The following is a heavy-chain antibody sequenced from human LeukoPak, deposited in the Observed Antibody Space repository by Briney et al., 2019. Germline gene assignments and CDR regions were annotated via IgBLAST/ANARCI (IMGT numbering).Heavy chain of an antibody. V-gene: IGHV3-53*01. CDR3: ARDYSYGYKDAFDI. CDR2: IYSGGST. CDR1: GFTVSSSY. J-gene: IGHJ3*02. Sequence: GGSLRLSCAASGFTVSSSYMSWVRQAPGKGLEWVSVIYSGGSTYYADSVKGRFTISRDNSKNTLCLQMNSLRAEDTAVYYCARDYSYGYKDAFDIWGQGTMVTVSS. D-gene: IGHD5-18*01.